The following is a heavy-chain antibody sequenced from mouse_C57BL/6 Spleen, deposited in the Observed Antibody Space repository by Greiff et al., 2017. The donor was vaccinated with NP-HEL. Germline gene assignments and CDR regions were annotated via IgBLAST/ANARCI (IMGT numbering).Heavy chain of an antibody. Sequence: QVQLQQSGPELVKPGASVKISCKASGYAFSSSWMNWVKQRPGKGLEWIGRIYPGDGDTNYNGKFKGKATLTADKSSSTAYMQLSSLTSEDSAVYFCARKEGGDYWGQGTTLTVSS. CDR1: GYAFSSSW. J-gene: IGHJ2*01. CDR2: IYPGDGDT. V-gene: IGHV1-82*01. CDR3: ARKEGGDY.